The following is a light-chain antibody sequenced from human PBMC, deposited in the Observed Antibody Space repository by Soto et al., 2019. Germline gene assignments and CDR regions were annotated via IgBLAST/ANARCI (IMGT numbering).Light chain of an antibody. Sequence: DLPRTQSPSTLSGSVGDGVIITCRASQTISSWLAWYQQKPGKAPKLLIYDASSLESGVPSRVSGSGSGTEFTLTISSLQPDDFATYYCQHYNTFWTFGPGTKVDI. CDR3: QHYNTFWT. V-gene: IGKV1-5*01. CDR1: QTISSW. J-gene: IGKJ1*01. CDR2: DAS.